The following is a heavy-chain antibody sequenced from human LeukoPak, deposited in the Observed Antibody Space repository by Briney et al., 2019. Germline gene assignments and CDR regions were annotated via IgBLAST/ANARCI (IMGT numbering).Heavy chain of an antibody. CDR2: INPQIGAT. Sequence: GASVRVSCKASGYSFTGFYIHWVRQAPGQGLEWMAWINPQIGATNYAQKFKGRITTTRDLSITTAYMEVTTLRSDDTAVYYCARGGDDSGLYFAYWGQGTLVTVSS. J-gene: IGHJ4*02. V-gene: IGHV1-2*02. CDR3: ARGGDDSGLYFAY. CDR1: GYSFTGFY. D-gene: IGHD3-22*01.